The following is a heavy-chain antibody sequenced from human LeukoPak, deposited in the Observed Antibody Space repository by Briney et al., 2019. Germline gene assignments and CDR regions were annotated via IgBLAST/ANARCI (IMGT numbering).Heavy chain of an antibody. J-gene: IGHJ4*02. CDR2: ISGSGGST. V-gene: IGHV3-23*01. Sequence: GGSLRLSCAASGFTFSSYAMSWVRQAPGKGLEWVSAISGSGGSTYYADSVKGRFTSSRDNPKNTLYLQMNSLRAEDTAVYYCAKVRNDVPLFDYWGQGTLVTVSS. CDR1: GFTFSSYA. D-gene: IGHD1-1*01. CDR3: AKVRNDVPLFDY.